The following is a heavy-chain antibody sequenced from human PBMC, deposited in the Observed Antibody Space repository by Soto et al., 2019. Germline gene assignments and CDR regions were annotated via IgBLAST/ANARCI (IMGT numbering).Heavy chain of an antibody. CDR2: INAGNGNT. Sequence: ASVKVSCKASGYTFTSYAMHWVRQAPGQRLEWMGWINAGNGNTKYSQKFQGRVTITRDTSASTAYMELSSLRSEDTAVYYCARDNSRRDNYYYYGMDVWGQGTTVTVSS. CDR3: ARDNSRRDNYYYYGMDV. V-gene: IGHV1-3*01. D-gene: IGHD6-13*01. J-gene: IGHJ6*02. CDR1: GYTFTSYA.